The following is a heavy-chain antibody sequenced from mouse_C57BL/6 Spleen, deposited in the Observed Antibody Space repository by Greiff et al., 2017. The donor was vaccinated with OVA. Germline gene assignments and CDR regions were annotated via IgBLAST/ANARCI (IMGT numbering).Heavy chain of an antibody. Sequence: VQLVESGAELVKPGASVKMSCKASGYTFTTYPIEWMKQNHGKSLEWIGNFHPYNDDTKYNEKFKGKATLTVEKSSSTVYLELSRLTSDDSAVYYCARRDYGSSPWFAYWGQGTLVTVSA. D-gene: IGHD1-1*01. CDR2: FHPYNDDT. CDR3: ARRDYGSSPWFAY. CDR1: GYTFTTYP. J-gene: IGHJ3*01. V-gene: IGHV1-47*01.